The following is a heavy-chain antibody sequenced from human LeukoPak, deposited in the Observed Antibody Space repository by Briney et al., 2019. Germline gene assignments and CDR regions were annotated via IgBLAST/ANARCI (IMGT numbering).Heavy chain of an antibody. CDR3: ARGNYGSGRWGFDY. CDR2: ISYDGSNK. Sequence: GRSLRLSCAASGFTFSSYGMHWVRQAPGKGLEWVAVISYDGSNKYYADSVKGRFTISRDNSKNTLYLQMNSLRAEDTAVYYCARGNYGSGRWGFDYWGQGTLVTVSS. V-gene: IGHV3-30*03. D-gene: IGHD3-10*01. J-gene: IGHJ4*02. CDR1: GFTFSSYG.